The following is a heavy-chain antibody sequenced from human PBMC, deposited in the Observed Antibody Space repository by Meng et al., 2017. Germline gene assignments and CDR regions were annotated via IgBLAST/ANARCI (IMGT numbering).Heavy chain of an antibody. CDR1: GYSFTTYS. D-gene: IGHD3-3*01. V-gene: IGHV1-3*04. Sequence: VQLVQSGAEGKKPGASVTVSCKASGYSFTTYSMHWVRQAPGQGLEWMAWINTANGNAVYSETFQGRLTITRDASASTVNMELSSLGSEDTAVYYCATDFSPRGDYWGQGTLVTVSS. CDR3: ATDFSPRGDY. CDR2: INTANGNA. J-gene: IGHJ4*02.